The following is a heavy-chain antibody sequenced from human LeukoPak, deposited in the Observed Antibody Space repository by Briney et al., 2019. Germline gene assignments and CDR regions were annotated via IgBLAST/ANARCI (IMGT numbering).Heavy chain of an antibody. J-gene: IGHJ6*02. V-gene: IGHV4-31*03. Sequence: SETLSLTCTVSGGSISSGGYYWSWIRQHPGKGLEWIGYIYYSGSTYYNPSLKSRVTISVDTSKNQFSLKLSSVTAADTAVYYCARNLKVVAARVGYYYGMDVWGQGTTVTVSS. D-gene: IGHD2-15*01. CDR1: GGSISSGGYY. CDR3: ARNLKVVAARVGYYYGMDV. CDR2: IYYSGST.